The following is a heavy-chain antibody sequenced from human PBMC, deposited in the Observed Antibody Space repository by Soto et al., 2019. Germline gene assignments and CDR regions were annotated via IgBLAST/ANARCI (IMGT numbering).Heavy chain of an antibody. V-gene: IGHV4-59*01. D-gene: IGHD3-3*01. CDR3: ARGPGWSDEYFQD. CDR2: IYHSGST. J-gene: IGHJ1*01. Sequence: PSETLSLTCTVSGGSISSYYWNWIRQPPGKGLEWIGYIYHSGSTNYNPSLKSRVTISVDTSKNQFSLKLSSVTAADTAVYYCARGPGWSDEYFQDWGQGTMVTVSS. CDR1: GGSISSYY.